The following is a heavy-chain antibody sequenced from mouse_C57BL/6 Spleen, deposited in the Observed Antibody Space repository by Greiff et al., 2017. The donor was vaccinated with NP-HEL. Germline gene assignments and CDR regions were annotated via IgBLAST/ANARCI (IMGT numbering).Heavy chain of an antibody. CDR1: GYTFTDYN. CDR2: INPNNGGT. CDR3: ARRGYGNYLFAY. Sequence: EVQLQQSGPELVKPGASVKIPCKASGYTFTDYNMDWVKQSHGKSLEWIGDINPNNGGTIYNQKFKGKATLTVDKSSSTAYMELRSLTSEDTAVYYCARRGYGNYLFAYWGQGTLVTVAA. D-gene: IGHD2-10*02. V-gene: IGHV1-18*01. J-gene: IGHJ3*01.